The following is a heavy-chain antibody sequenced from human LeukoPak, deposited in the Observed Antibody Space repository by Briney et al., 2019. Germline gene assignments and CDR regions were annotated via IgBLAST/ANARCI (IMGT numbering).Heavy chain of an antibody. J-gene: IGHJ4*02. D-gene: IGHD4-17*01. CDR3: ARHETTVTHFDY. V-gene: IGHV4-59*08. CDR1: GGSISSYY. Sequence: PSETLSLTCTVSGGSISSYYWSRIRQPPGKGLEWIGYIYYSGSTNYNPSLKSRVTISVDTSKNQFSLKLSSVTAADTAVYYCARHETTVTHFDYWGQGTLVTVSS. CDR2: IYYSGST.